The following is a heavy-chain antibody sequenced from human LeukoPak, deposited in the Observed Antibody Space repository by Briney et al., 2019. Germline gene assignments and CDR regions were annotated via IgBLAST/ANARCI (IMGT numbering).Heavy chain of an antibody. V-gene: IGHV1-69*04. D-gene: IGHD2-2*01. Sequence: ASVKVSCKASGGTFSSYAISWVRQAPGQGLEWMGRIIPILGIANYAQKLQGRVTITADKSTSTAYMELSSLRSEDTAVYYCARPTTIVVVPAAQSNYYYYGMDVWGQGTTVTVSS. J-gene: IGHJ6*02. CDR1: GGTFSSYA. CDR3: ARPTTIVVVPAAQSNYYYYGMDV. CDR2: IIPILGIA.